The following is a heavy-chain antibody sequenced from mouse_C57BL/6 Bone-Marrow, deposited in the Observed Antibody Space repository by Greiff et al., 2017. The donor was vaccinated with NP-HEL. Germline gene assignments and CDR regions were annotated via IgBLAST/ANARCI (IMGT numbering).Heavy chain of an antibody. Sequence: VQLQQSGAELVRPGASVKLSCTASGFNIKDDYMHWVKQRPEQGLEWIGWIDPENGDTEYASKFQGKATITADTSSNTAYLQLSSLTSEDTAVYYCTTWFYYVSLFDYWGQGTTLTVSS. J-gene: IGHJ2*01. CDR1: GFNIKDDY. CDR3: TTWFYYVSLFDY. D-gene: IGHD1-1*01. CDR2: IDPENGDT. V-gene: IGHV14-4*01.